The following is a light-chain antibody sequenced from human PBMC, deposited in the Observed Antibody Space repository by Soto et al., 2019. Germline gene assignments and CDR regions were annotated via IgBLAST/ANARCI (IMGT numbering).Light chain of an antibody. CDR3: QQYHTSPLT. CDR2: GAS. CDR1: QSVSSSY. J-gene: IGKJ1*01. Sequence: EIVLTQSPGTLSLSPGERATLSCRASQSVSSSYLAWYQQKPGQAPRLLIYGASSRATGIPDRFSGSGSGTDFTLTISRLEPEDVALYYCQQYHTSPLTLGQGTKVDIK. V-gene: IGKV3-20*01.